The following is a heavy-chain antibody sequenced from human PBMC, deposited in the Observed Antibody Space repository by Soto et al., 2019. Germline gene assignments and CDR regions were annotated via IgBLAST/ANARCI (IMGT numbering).Heavy chain of an antibody. CDR2: IYYSGST. D-gene: IGHD5-12*01. V-gene: IGHV4-39*01. CDR1: GGYISSSSYY. CDR3: ARHIREYSGYDHRAYYFDY. J-gene: IGHJ4*02. Sequence: SETLCLTCRVSGGYISSSSYYWDWLRQSPGKGLEWIGSIYYSGSTYYNPSLKSRVTISVDTSKNQFSLKLSSVTAADTAVYYCARHIREYSGYDHRAYYFDYWGQGTLVTVSS.